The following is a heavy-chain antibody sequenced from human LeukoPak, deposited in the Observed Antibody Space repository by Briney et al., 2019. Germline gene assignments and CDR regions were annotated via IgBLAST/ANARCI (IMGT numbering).Heavy chain of an antibody. J-gene: IGHJ5*02. CDR1: GFTVRSNY. CDR2: IYSGGST. V-gene: IGHV3-66*01. D-gene: IGHD6-13*01. Sequence: GGSLRLSCAASGFTVRSNYMNWVRQAPGKGLEWVSVIYSGGSTYYADSVKGRFTISRDNSKNTLYLQMSSLRAEDTAVYYCARDGWGKAAAGHHSWGQGTLVTVSS. CDR3: ARDGWGKAAAGHHS.